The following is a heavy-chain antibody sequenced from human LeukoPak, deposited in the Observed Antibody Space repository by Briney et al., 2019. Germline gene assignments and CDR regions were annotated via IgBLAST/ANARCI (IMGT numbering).Heavy chain of an antibody. Sequence: SETLSLTCAVYGGSFSGYYWSWIRQPPGKGLEWIGEINHSGSTNYDPSLKSRVTISVDTSKNQFSLKLSSVTAADTAVYYCREQWLVQDYWGQGTLVTVSS. CDR1: GGSFSGYY. CDR2: INHSGST. D-gene: IGHD6-19*01. V-gene: IGHV4-34*01. J-gene: IGHJ4*02. CDR3: REQWLVQDY.